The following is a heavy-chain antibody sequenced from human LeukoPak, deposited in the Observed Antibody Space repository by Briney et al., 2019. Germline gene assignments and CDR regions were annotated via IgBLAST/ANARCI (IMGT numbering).Heavy chain of an antibody. CDR1: GYTFTSYA. V-gene: IGHV7-4-1*02. CDR3: AGDLRTYFDWYYFDY. D-gene: IGHD3-9*01. J-gene: IGHJ4*02. Sequence: GASVNVSCKASGYTFTSYAMNWVRQAPGQGLEWMGWINTNTGNPTYAQGFTGRFVFSLDTSVSTAYLQISSLKAEDTAVYYCAGDLRTYFDWYYFDYWGQGTLVTVSS. CDR2: INTNTGNP.